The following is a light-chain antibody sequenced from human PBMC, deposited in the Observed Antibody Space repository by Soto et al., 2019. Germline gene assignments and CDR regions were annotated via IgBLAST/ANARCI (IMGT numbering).Light chain of an antibody. CDR1: SSDIGAYDY. CDR3: CSYTSSSTMV. J-gene: IGLJ2*01. Sequence: QSVLTQPASVSGSPGQSITISCTGTSSDIGAYDYVSWYQQHPGKAPKIMIYDVSHRPSGVSDRFSGSKSGNTASLTISGLQTDDEADYYCCSYTSSSTMVFGGGTKLTVL. CDR2: DVS. V-gene: IGLV2-14*01.